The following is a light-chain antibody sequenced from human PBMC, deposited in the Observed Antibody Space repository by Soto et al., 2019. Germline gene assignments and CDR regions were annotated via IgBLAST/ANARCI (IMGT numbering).Light chain of an antibody. V-gene: IGKV3-20*01. CDR1: QSVSSSY. J-gene: IGKJ5*01. Sequence: EIVVTQSPGTLSLSPGERATLSCRASQSVSSSYLACYQQKPGQAPRLLIYGASSRATGIPDRFSGSGSGTDFTLTISRLEPEDFAVYYCQVYGPSPPITFGQGTRLEIK. CDR2: GAS. CDR3: QVYGPSPPIT.